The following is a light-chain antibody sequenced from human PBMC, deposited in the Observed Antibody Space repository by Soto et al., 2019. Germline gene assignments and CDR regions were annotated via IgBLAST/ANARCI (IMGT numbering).Light chain of an antibody. J-gene: IGLJ1*01. CDR1: RSNIGSNT. CDR3: AIWDDSLNGFYV. Sequence: QSVLAQPPSASGTPGQTDTISCSGGRSNIGSNTVNWYQQLPGTAPKLLIYGNNQRPSGVPDRFSGLRSGTSASLAISGLRSKDEADYYCAIWDDSLNGFYVFGVGTKVTV. V-gene: IGLV1-44*01. CDR2: GNN.